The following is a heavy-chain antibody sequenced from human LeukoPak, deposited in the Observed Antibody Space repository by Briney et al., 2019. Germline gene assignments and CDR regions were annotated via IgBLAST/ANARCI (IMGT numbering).Heavy chain of an antibody. CDR2: ISGSGGST. CDR3: ARVRVRDYYGSGSPEYYFDY. J-gene: IGHJ4*02. CDR1: GFTFSSYA. V-gene: IGHV3-23*01. Sequence: GGSLRLSCAASGFTFSSYAMSWVRQAPGKGLEWVSAISGSGGSTYYADSVKGRFTISRDNSKNTLYLQMNSLRAEDTAVYYCARVRVRDYYGSGSPEYYFDYWGQGTLVTVSS. D-gene: IGHD3-10*01.